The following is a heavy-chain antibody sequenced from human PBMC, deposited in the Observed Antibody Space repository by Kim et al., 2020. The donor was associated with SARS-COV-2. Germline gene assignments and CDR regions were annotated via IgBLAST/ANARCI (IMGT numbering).Heavy chain of an antibody. CDR2: ISSNGDST. CDR1: GFTFSSYA. V-gene: IGHV3-64D*06. D-gene: IGHD6-13*01. CDR3: VRSRRSSCYDGMDV. J-gene: IGHJ6*02. Sequence: GGSLRLSCSASGFTFSSYAMHWVRQAPGKGLEYVSTISSNGDSTYYADSVKGRFTVSRDNSKNTLNLQMSSLRAEDTTVYYCVRSRRSSCYDGMDVWGQGTSVTVSS.